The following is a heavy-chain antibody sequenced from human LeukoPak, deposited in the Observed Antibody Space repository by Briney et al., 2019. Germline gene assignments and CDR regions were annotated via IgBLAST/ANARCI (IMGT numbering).Heavy chain of an antibody. D-gene: IGHD6-19*01. CDR1: GFTFSSYW. CDR2: ISGRGGST. J-gene: IGHJ4*02. Sequence: PGGSLRLSCAASGFTFSSYWMSWVRQAPGKGLEWVSNISGRGGSTYYADSVKGRFTISRDNSKNTLYLQMNSLRAEDTAVYYCAKSVAGTGDPVDYWGQGTLVIVS. V-gene: IGHV3-23*01. CDR3: AKSVAGTGDPVDY.